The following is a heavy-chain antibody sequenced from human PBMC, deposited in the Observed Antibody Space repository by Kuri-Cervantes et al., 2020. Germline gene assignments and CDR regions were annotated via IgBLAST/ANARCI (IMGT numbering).Heavy chain of an antibody. J-gene: IGHJ4*02. D-gene: IGHD2-21*01. V-gene: IGHV1-69*13. CDR3: ARGPNSILWWWG. CDR1: GGTFSSYA. Sequence: SVKVSCKASGGTFSSYAISWVRQAPGQGLEWVGGIIPIFGTANYAQKFQGRVTITADESTSTAYMELSSLRSEDTAVYYCARGPNSILWWWGWGQGTLVTVSS. CDR2: IIPIFGTA.